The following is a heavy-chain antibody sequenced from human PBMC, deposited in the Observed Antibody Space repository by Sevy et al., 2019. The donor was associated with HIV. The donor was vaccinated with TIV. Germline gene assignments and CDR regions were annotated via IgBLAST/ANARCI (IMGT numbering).Heavy chain of an antibody. CDR1: GYTFINYP. Sequence: ASVKVSCKTSGYTFINYPLNWVRQAPGQGLEWMGCIRTYNGETRNAQKFQGRATMTTDTSTSTAYMEQRSLRSDDTAVYYCAGDSDGSGHYYFDYFDSWGQGTLVTVSS. D-gene: IGHD3-22*01. V-gene: IGHV1-18*01. CDR3: AGDSDGSGHYYFDYFDS. CDR2: IRTYNGET. J-gene: IGHJ4*02.